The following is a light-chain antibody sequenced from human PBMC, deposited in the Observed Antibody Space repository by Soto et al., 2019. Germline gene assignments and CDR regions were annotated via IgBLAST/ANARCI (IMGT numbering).Light chain of an antibody. CDR1: QSVSSY. Sequence: EIVLTQSPATLSLSPGERATLSCRASQSVSSYLAWYQQKPGQAPRLLIYDASNRATGIPARFSGSGSGTDFTLTISSLEPEDFAVYYCQQRSNWQGFTFGPGTNVDIK. J-gene: IGKJ3*01. V-gene: IGKV3-11*01. CDR3: QQRSNWQGFT. CDR2: DAS.